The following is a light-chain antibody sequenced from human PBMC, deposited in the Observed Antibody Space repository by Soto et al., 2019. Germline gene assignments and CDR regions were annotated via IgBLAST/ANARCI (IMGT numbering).Light chain of an antibody. CDR3: SSYGASRTL. J-gene: IGLJ3*02. CDR2: DVS. Sequence: QSVLTQPASLSGSPGQSITISCTGTSSDIGSYNYVSWYQQHPGKAPKLMIFDVSYRPSGISDRFSGSKSGNTASLTISGLQPEDEADYYCSSYGASRTLFGGGTKVTV. CDR1: SSDIGSYNY. V-gene: IGLV2-14*03.